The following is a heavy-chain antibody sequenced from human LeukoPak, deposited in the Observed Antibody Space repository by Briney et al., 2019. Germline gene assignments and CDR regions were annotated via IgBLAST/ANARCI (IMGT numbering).Heavy chain of an antibody. CDR3: ARSKHLGYCSGGSCYYHAFDI. Sequence: ASVKVSCKASGYTFTSYGISWVRQGPGQGLEWMGWISAYNGNTNYAQKLQDRVTMTTDTSTSTAYMDLRILRSDDTAVYYCARSKHLGYCSGGSCYYHAFDIWGQGTMVTVSS. V-gene: IGHV1-18*01. D-gene: IGHD2-15*01. J-gene: IGHJ3*02. CDR1: GYTFTSYG. CDR2: ISAYNGNT.